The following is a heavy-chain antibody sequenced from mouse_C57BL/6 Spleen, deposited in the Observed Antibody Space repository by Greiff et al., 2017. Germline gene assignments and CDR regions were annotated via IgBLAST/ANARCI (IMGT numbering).Heavy chain of an antibody. CDR1: GYTFTSYW. J-gene: IGHJ4*01. D-gene: IGHD1-2*01. CDR3: ARFSTIYVGYIDY. Sequence: VQLQQSGAELVKPGASVKLSCKASGYTFTSYWITWVKQRPGQGLEWIGEIYPDSGSTNYNEKFKSKATLTVDTSSSTAYMQLSSLTSEDSAVYYCARFSTIYVGYIDYWGQGTTVTVSS. V-gene: IGHV1-55*01. CDR2: IYPDSGST.